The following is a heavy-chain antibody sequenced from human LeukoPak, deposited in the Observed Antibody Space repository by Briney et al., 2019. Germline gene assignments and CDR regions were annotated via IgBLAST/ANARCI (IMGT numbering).Heavy chain of an antibody. D-gene: IGHD5-18*01. J-gene: IGHJ4*02. Sequence: NPSETLSLTCTVSGGSISSRSYYWGWIRQPPGKGLEWIGRIYYSGSTYYNPSLKSRVTISVDTSKNQFSLKLSSVTAADTAVYYCARVGYSYGSDYWGQGTLVTVSS. CDR2: IYYSGST. V-gene: IGHV4-39*01. CDR1: GGSISSRSYY. CDR3: ARVGYSYGSDY.